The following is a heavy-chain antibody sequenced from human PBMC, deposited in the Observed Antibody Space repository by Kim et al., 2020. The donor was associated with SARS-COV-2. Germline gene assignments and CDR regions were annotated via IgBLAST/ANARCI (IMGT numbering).Heavy chain of an antibody. CDR3: ARGVGKVVTHRHWYFDL. Sequence: SETLSLTCAVYGGSFSGYYWSWIRQPPGKGLEWIGEINHSGSTNYNPSLKSRVTISVDTSKNQFSLKLSSVTAADTAVYYCARGVGKVVTHRHWYFDLWGRGTLVTVSS. V-gene: IGHV4-34*01. J-gene: IGHJ2*01. CDR2: INHSGST. CDR1: GGSFSGYY. D-gene: IGHD2-21*02.